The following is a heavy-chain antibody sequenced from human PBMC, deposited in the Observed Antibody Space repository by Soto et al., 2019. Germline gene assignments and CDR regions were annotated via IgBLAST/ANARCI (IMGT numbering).Heavy chain of an antibody. CDR2: IIPILGIA. CDR1: GGTFSSYT. D-gene: IGHD6-13*01. CDR3: AKRGPSTYSSSWYLEAHYYYGMDV. J-gene: IGHJ6*02. V-gene: IGHV1-69*02. Sequence: GASVKVSCKASGGTFSSYTISWVRQAPGQGLEWMGRIIPILGIANYAQKFQGRVTITADKSTSTAYMELSSLRSEDTAVYYCAKRGPSTYSSSWYLEAHYYYGMDVWGQGTTVTVSS.